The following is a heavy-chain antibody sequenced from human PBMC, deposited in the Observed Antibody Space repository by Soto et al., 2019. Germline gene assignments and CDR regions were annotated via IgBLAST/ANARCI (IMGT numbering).Heavy chain of an antibody. CDR3: ARSPRSESLVVVVRTFDY. Sequence: VQLEESGGGLVKPGESLRLSCAACGCDFTTYTMNWVRQAPGKGLEWVSSISRTSNYIYYANSLKGRFSISRDNAGNSLFLHMSGLTVDDTAVYYCARSPRSESLVVVVRTFDYWGQGTVVTVSS. CDR1: GCDFTTYT. CDR2: ISRTSNYI. V-gene: IGHV3-21*02. J-gene: IGHJ4*02. D-gene: IGHD2-21*01.